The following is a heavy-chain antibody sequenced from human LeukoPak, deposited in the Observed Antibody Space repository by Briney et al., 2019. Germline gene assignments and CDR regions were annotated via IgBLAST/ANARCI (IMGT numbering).Heavy chain of an antibody. CDR2: IYTSGST. CDR3: AIPQSQDAFDI. V-gene: IGHV4-4*07. J-gene: IGHJ3*02. Sequence: SETLSLTRTVSGGSISSYYCSWIRQPAGKGLEWIGRIYTSGSTNYNPSLNSRVTMSVDTSKNQFSLKLSSVTAADTAVYCYAIPQSQDAFDIWGQGTMVTVS. CDR1: GGSISSYY.